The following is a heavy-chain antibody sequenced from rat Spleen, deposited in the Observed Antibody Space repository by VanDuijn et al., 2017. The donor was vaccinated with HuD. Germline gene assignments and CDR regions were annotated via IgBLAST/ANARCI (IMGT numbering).Heavy chain of an antibody. Sequence: EVQLVESGGGLVQPGRSLKLSCAASGFTFSDYGVAWVRQAPTTGLGWVATISYGDSSGHSGTYYRDSVRGRFTISREDVKSTLSHSMDTVRSESTSTYTVARRHYGYTAYFDFCGQGVMVSVSS. CDR2: ISYGDSSGHSGT. CDR1: GFTFSDYG. J-gene: IGHJ2*01. CDR3: ARRHYGYTAYFDF. V-gene: IGHV5-29*01. D-gene: IGHD1-9*01.